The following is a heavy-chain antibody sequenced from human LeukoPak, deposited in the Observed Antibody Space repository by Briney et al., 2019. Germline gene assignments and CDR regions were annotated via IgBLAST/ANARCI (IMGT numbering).Heavy chain of an antibody. Sequence: SETLSLTCTVSGDSISSSTHYWGWIRQPPGKGLEWIGTIYYSGSTYYKSSLKSRLTISVDTSKNQFSLRLTSVTAADTAVYYCARHVGNYYSYMDVWGKGNTVIVSS. V-gene: IGHV4-39*01. D-gene: IGHD1-26*01. CDR2: IYYSGST. CDR1: GDSISSSTHY. CDR3: ARHVGNYYSYMDV. J-gene: IGHJ6*03.